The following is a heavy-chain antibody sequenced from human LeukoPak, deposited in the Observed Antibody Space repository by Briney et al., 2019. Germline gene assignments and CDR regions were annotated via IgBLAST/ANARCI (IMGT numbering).Heavy chain of an antibody. CDR2: MNPNSGNT. V-gene: IGHV1-8*03. CDR3: ARGRRGIAAADYYYYYYMDV. D-gene: IGHD6-13*01. J-gene: IGHJ6*03. CDR1: GYTFTSYD. Sequence: ASVKVSCKASGYTFTSYDINWVRQATGQGLEWMGWMNPNSGNTGYAQKFQGRVTITRNTSISTAYMELSSLRSEDTAVYYCARGRRGIAAADYYYYYYMDVWGKGTTVTISS.